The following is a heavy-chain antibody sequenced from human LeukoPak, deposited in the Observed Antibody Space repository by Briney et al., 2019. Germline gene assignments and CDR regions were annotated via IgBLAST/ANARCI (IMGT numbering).Heavy chain of an antibody. CDR1: GFTFSSYS. V-gene: IGHV3-21*01. CDR3: ASAIWELLGSDY. Sequence: GGSLRLSCAASGFTFSSYSMNWVRQAPGKGLEWASSISSSSSYIYYADSVKGRFTISRDNAKNSLYLQMNSLRAEDTAVYYCASAIWELLGSDYWGQGTLVTVSS. J-gene: IGHJ4*02. D-gene: IGHD1-26*01. CDR2: ISSSSSYI.